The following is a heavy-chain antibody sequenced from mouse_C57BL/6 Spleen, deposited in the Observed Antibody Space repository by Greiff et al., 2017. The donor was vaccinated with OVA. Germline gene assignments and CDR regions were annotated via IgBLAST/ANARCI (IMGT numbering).Heavy chain of an antibody. CDR2: IDPETGGT. CDR3: TGKGFDY. J-gene: IGHJ2*01. V-gene: IGHV1-15*01. Sequence: VQLQESGAELVRPGASVTLSCKASGYTFTDYEMHWVKQTPVHGLEWIGAIDPETGGTAYNQKFKGKAILTADKSSSTAYMELRSLTSEDSAVDYCTGKGFDYWGKGTTLTVSS. CDR1: GYTFTDYE.